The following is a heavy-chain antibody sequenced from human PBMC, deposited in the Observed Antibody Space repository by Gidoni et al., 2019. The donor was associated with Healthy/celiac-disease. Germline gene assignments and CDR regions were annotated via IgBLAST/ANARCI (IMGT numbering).Heavy chain of an antibody. J-gene: IGHJ4*02. CDR1: GGSFSGYY. CDR2: INHSGST. CDR3: ARTDYGDYDRGDY. D-gene: IGHD4-17*01. Sequence: HVQLQQCGAGLFNPSETLSLTCAFYGGSFSGYYWSWIRQHPGKGLEWIGEINHSGSTNYNPYLKSRVNISVDTSKNQFSLKLSCVTAADTAVYYCARTDYGDYDRGDYWGQGTLVTVSS. V-gene: IGHV4-34*01.